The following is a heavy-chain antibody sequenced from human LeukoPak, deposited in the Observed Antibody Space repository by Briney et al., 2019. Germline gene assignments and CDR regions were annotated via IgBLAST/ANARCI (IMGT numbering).Heavy chain of an antibody. CDR3: ARDYGGNTYYFDY. CDR1: GYTFTRYD. D-gene: IGHD4-23*01. V-gene: IGHV1-8*03. J-gene: IGHJ4*02. Sequence: GASVKVSCKASGYTFTRYDINWVRQATGQGLEWMGWINLKSGNTGHAQKFQGRVTITRDTSISTVYLELSSLRSEDTAVYYCARDYGGNTYYFDYWGQGTLVTVSS. CDR2: INLKSGNT.